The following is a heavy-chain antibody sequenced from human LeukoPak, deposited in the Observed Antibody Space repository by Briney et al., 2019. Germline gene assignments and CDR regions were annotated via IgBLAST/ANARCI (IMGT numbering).Heavy chain of an antibody. D-gene: IGHD6-13*01. Sequence: PSETLSLTCAVYGGSFSGYYWSWIRQPPGKGLEWIGEINHSGSTNYNPSLKSRVTISVDTSKNQFSLKLSSVTAADTAVYYCARIPLARSWYPYFDYWGQGTLVTVSS. CDR1: GGSFSGYY. J-gene: IGHJ4*02. V-gene: IGHV4-34*01. CDR3: ARIPLARSWYPYFDY. CDR2: INHSGST.